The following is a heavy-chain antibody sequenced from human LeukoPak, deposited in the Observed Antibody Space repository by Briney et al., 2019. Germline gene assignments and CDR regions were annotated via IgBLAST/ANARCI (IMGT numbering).Heavy chain of an antibody. CDR2: INHSGST. CDR3: ARHPSYSSGWYPYYYYYYMDV. Sequence: SETLSLTCAVYGGSFSGYYWSWIRQPPGKGLEWIGEINHSGSTNYNPSLKSRVTISVDTSKNQFSLKLSSVTAADTAVYYCARHPSYSSGWYPYYYYYYMDVWGKGTTVTISS. D-gene: IGHD6-19*01. CDR1: GGSFSGYY. J-gene: IGHJ6*03. V-gene: IGHV4-34*01.